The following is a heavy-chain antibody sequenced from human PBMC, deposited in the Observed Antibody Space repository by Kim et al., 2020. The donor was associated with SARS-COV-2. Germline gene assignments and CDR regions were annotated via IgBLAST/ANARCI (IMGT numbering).Heavy chain of an antibody. Sequence: GGSLRLSCAASGFTFSSYAMHWVRQPPGKGLEWVADLSFDGSDKHYADSVKGRFTISRDISKNTLYLQMNSLRAEDTAVYYCATGTVGGGWGIDYWGQGTLVAVSS. D-gene: IGHD3-16*01. V-gene: IGHV3-30*04. J-gene: IGHJ4*02. CDR3: ATGTVGGGWGIDY. CDR2: LSFDGSDK. CDR1: GFTFSSYA.